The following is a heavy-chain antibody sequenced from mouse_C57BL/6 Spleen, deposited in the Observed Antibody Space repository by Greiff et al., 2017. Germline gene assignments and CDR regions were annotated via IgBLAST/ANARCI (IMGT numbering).Heavy chain of an antibody. CDR1: GYTFTSYW. CDR2: IYPGSGST. CDR3: ARYTTVVATNYFDY. J-gene: IGHJ2*01. V-gene: IGHV1-55*01. D-gene: IGHD1-1*01. Sequence: VPLQQPGAELVKPGASVKMSCKASGYTFTSYWITWVKQRPGQGLEWIGDIYPGSGSTNYNEKFKSTATLTVDTASCTAYMQLSSLTSEDSAVYYCARYTTVVATNYFDYWGQGTTLTVSS.